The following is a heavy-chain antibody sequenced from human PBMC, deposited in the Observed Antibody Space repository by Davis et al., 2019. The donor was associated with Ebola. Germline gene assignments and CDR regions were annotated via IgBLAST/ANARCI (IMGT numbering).Heavy chain of an antibody. CDR1: GYTFTGYY. V-gene: IGHV1-2*06. CDR3: ARDRFIAVAGTPDQGYYYGMDV. CDR2: INPNSGGT. Sequence: ASVKVSCKASGYTFTGYYMHWVRQAPGQGLEWMGRINPNSGGTNYAHKFQGRVTMTRDTSTSTVYMELSSLRSEDTAVYYCARDRFIAVAGTPDQGYYYGMDVWGKGTTVTVSS. J-gene: IGHJ6*04. D-gene: IGHD6-19*01.